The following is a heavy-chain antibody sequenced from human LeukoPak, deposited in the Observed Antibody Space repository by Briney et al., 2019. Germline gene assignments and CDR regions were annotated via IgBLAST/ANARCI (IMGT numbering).Heavy chain of an antibody. CDR3: ARDRTISGNDAFDI. D-gene: IGHD4-23*01. V-gene: IGHV3-33*08. CDR2: IWYGGSNK. Sequence: GGSLRLSCAASGFTFSSYGMHWVRQAPGKGLEWVAVIWYGGSNKYYADSVKGRFTISRDNSKNTLYLQMNSLRAEDTAVYYCARDRTISGNDAFDIWGRGTMVTVSS. CDR1: GFTFSSYG. J-gene: IGHJ3*02.